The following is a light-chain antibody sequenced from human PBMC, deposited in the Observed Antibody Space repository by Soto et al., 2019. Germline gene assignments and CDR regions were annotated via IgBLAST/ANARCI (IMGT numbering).Light chain of an antibody. CDR3: AAWDDSLNVPVYV. Sequence: QSVLTQPPSASGTPGQRVTISCSGSSSNIGSNTVNWYQQFPGTAPKLLIYSNNQRPSGVPDRFSGSKSGTSASLAISGLQSEDEADFYCAAWDDSLNVPVYVFGTGTKLTVL. CDR1: SSNIGSNT. V-gene: IGLV1-44*01. J-gene: IGLJ1*01. CDR2: SNN.